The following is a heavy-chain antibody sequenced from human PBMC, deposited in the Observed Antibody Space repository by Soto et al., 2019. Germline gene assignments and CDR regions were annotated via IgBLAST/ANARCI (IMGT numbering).Heavy chain of an antibody. CDR1: GGSISSYY. D-gene: IGHD2-15*01. CDR3: ARESSTLVVAATGGVVYYYYYMDV. Sequence: QVQLQESGPGLVKPSETLSLTCTVSGGSISSYYWSWIRQPPGKGLEWIGYIYYSGSTNYNPSLKSRVTISVDTSKNQLSLKLSSVTAADTAVYYCARESSTLVVAATGGVVYYYYYMDVWGKGTTVTVSS. CDR2: IYYSGST. J-gene: IGHJ6*03. V-gene: IGHV4-59*01.